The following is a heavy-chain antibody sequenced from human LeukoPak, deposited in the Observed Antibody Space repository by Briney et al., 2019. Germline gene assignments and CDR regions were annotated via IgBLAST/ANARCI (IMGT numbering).Heavy chain of an antibody. V-gene: IGHV4-39*07. D-gene: IGHD3-16*01. Sequence: SETLSLTCTVSGGSISTNSYYWGWIRQPPGMGLEWIGQISLWGSTSYNPSLNRRVTISIDKSRNQFSLTLNFVTAADTAFHYCARHGGYRFDFWGQGALVTVSS. J-gene: IGHJ4*02. CDR1: GGSISTNSYY. CDR3: ARHGGYRFDF. CDR2: ISLWGST.